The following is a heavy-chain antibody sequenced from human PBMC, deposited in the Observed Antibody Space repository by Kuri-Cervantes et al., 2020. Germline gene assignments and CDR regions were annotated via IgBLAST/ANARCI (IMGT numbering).Heavy chain of an antibody. CDR2: ISWNSGSI. D-gene: IGHD3-10*01. J-gene: IGHJ4*02. Sequence: SLKISCAASGFTFDDYAMHWVRQAPGKGLEWVSGISWNSGSIGYADSVKGRFTISRDNAKNSLYLQMNSLRAEDTALYYCAKGGFGERSFDYWGQGTLVTVSS. CDR1: GFTFDDYA. CDR3: AKGGFGERSFDY. V-gene: IGHV3-9*01.